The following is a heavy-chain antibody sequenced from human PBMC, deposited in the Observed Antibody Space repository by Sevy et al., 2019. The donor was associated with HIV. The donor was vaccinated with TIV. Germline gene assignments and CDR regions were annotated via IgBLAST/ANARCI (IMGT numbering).Heavy chain of an antibody. Sequence: RSLRLSCTASGFTFGGYTMSWVRQAPGKGLEWVAFIRGKPYGGTTEYAASVKGRFTISRDDSKSIAYLQMNSLNTEDTAVYYCTRVEGAADWGMDVWGQGTTVTVSS. D-gene: IGHD1-26*01. J-gene: IGHJ6*02. CDR1: GFTFGGYT. CDR3: TRVEGAADWGMDV. CDR2: IRGKPYGGTT. V-gene: IGHV3-49*04.